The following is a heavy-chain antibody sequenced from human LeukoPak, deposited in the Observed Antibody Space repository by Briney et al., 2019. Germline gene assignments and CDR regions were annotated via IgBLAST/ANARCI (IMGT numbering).Heavy chain of an antibody. V-gene: IGHV1-2*02. CDR1: GYTFTGCF. CDR3: ARVRYSYGLYYFDY. D-gene: IGHD5-18*01. J-gene: IGHJ4*02. Sequence: ASVKVSCKASGYTFTGCFIHWVRQAPGQGLERMGWINPNSGGTNYAQKFQGRVTMTRDTSISTAYMELSRLRSDDTAVYYCARVRYSYGLYYFDYWGQGTLVTVSS. CDR2: INPNSGGT.